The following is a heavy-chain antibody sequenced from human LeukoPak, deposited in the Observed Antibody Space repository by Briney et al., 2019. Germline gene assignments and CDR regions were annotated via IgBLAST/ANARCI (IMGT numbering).Heavy chain of an antibody. CDR1: GFTFSSYA. V-gene: IGHV3-30*04. CDR2: ISYDGSNK. Sequence: GRSLRLSCAASGFTFSSYAMHWVRQAPGKGLEWVAVISYDGSNKYYADSVKGRFTISRDNSKNTLYLQMNSLRAEDTAVYYCARDGRWVAVAGTRYAFDIWGQGTMVTVSP. D-gene: IGHD6-19*01. CDR3: ARDGRWVAVAGTRYAFDI. J-gene: IGHJ3*02.